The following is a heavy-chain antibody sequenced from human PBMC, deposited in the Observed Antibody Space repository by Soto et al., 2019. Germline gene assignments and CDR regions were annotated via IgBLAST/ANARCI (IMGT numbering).Heavy chain of an antibody. D-gene: IGHD3-10*01. CDR1: GFTFSSYW. Sequence: VRLSCAASGFTFSSYWMHWVRQAPGRGLVWVSRINTDGSSTSYADSEKGRFTISRDNAKNTLYLQMNSLRAEDTAVYYCARDRFGSWQFDNWGQGTLVTV. J-gene: IGHJ4*02. CDR2: INTDGSST. CDR3: ARDRFGSWQFDN. V-gene: IGHV3-74*01.